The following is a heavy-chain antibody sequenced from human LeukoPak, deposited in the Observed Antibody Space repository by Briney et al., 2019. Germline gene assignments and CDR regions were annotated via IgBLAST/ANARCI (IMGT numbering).Heavy chain of an antibody. CDR3: ASLSQHLRGPFY. CDR1: GFTVSSNY. D-gene: IGHD2/OR15-2a*01. V-gene: IGHV3-66*01. CDR2: IYGGGAT. Sequence: PGGSLRLSCAASGFTVSSNYMSWVRQAPGKGLEWVSVIYGGGATYYTDSVKGRFTISRDNSKNTVYLQMNSLRAEDTAVYYCASLSQHLRGPFYWGQGTLVTVSS. J-gene: IGHJ4*02.